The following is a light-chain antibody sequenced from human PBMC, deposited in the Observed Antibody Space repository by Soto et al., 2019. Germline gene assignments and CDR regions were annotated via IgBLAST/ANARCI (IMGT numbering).Light chain of an antibody. CDR3: QSSDSSLNV. Sequence: QSVLTQPPSVSGAPGQGVTISCTGSSSNIGAGYDVHWYQQLPGTAPKLLIYGNSNRPSGVPDRFSGSKSGTSASLAITGLQAEDEADYYCQSSDSSLNVFGTGTKVTV. J-gene: IGLJ1*01. CDR2: GNS. CDR1: SSNIGAGYD. V-gene: IGLV1-40*01.